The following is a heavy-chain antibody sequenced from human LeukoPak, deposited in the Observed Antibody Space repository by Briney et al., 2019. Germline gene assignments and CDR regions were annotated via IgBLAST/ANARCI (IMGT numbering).Heavy chain of an antibody. V-gene: IGHV4-59*01. CDR2: IYYTGST. D-gene: IGHD4-17*01. Sequence: SETLSLTCTVAGGSISSSYWSWIRQPPGKGLEWIGYIYYTGSTTYNPSLKSRVTISVDTSKNQFSLKLRSVTAADTAVYYCARDYGDIPPDWYYDLWGRGTLVTVSS. CDR1: GGSISSSY. J-gene: IGHJ2*01. CDR3: ARDYGDIPPDWYYDL.